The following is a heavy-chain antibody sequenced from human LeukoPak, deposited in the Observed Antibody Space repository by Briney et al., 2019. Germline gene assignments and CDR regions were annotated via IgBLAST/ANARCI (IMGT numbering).Heavy chain of an antibody. CDR1: GFTFSSYG. J-gene: IGHJ4*02. D-gene: IGHD3-22*01. CDR2: ISYDGSNK. Sequence: GGSLRLSCAASGFTFSSYGMHWVRQAPGKGLEWVAVISYDGSNKYYAGSVKGRFTISRDNSKNTLYLQMNSLRAEDTAVYYCAKDRGGEYDSSGYYADFDYWGQGTLVTVSS. CDR3: AKDRGGEYDSSGYYADFDY. V-gene: IGHV3-30*18.